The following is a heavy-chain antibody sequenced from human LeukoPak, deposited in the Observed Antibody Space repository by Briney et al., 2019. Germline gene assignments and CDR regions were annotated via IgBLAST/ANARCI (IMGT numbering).Heavy chain of an antibody. CDR3: ASFYRPANWNDESYYGMDV. V-gene: IGHV3-48*03. CDR1: GFTFSSYE. D-gene: IGHD1-1*01. CDR2: ISSSGSTI. Sequence: GSLRLSCAASGFTFSSYEMDWVRQAPGKGLEWVSYISSSGSTIYYADSVKGRFTISRDNAKNSLYLQMNSLRAEDTAVYYCASFYRPANWNDESYYGMDVWGKGTTVTVSS. J-gene: IGHJ6*04.